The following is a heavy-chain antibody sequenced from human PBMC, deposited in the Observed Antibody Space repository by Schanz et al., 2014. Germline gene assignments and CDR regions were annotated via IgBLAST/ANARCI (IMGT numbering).Heavy chain of an antibody. CDR1: GYTFNNHG. CDR2: ISVYHGHA. V-gene: IGHV1-18*01. J-gene: IGHJ3*02. CDR3: ARGLGDERWLDLNEAFDI. D-gene: IGHD6-19*01. Sequence: QVQLVQSGAEVKKPGVSATVSCKASGYTFNNHGISWVRQAPGQGLEWMGWISVYHGHANYAEKVHGRVTMTTDTSTSPAYRELRSVISDDSAVYYCARGLGDERWLDLNEAFDIWGQGTIVTVSS.